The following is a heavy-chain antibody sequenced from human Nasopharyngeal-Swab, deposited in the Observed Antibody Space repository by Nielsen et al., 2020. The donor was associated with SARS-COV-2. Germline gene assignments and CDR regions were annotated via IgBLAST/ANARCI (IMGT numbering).Heavy chain of an antibody. CDR3: ARWAYDAENAFDY. J-gene: IGHJ4*02. D-gene: IGHD3-22*01. CDR2: ISPDGTST. Sequence: GESLKISCAASGVTFSRSWMHWVRQAPGRGLVWVARISPDGTSTSYADSVKGRFTISRDNAENTVYLQMNSLRVEDMAVYYCARWAYDAENAFDYWGQGTLVTVSS. V-gene: IGHV3-74*01. CDR1: GVTFSRSW.